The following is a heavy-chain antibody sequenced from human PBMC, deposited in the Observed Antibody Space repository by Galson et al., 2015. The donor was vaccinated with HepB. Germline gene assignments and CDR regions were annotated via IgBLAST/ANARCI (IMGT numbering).Heavy chain of an antibody. CDR3: TTDLVVVIPYKAVDY. Sequence: PALVKPTQTLTLTCTFSGFSLSTSGMCVSWIRQPPGKALEWLALIDWDDDKYYSTSLKTRLTISKDTSKNQVVLTMTNMDPVDTAVYYCTTDLVVVIPYKAVDYWGQGTLVTVSS. CDR1: GFSLSTSGMC. J-gene: IGHJ4*02. D-gene: IGHD3-22*01. CDR2: IDWDDDK. V-gene: IGHV2-70*02.